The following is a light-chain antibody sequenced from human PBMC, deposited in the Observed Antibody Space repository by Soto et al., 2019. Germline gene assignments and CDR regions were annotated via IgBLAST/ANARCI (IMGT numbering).Light chain of an antibody. CDR1: QSVSSN. CDR3: QQYNNWPQIT. Sequence: ESVLTQSPGTLSLSPGERATLSCRASQSVSSNYLVWYQQKPGQAPSLLIYVASTRATGITARFSGSGCGTEFTLTISSLQYEDFAVYYCQQYNNWPQITFGQGTRLEIK. CDR2: VAS. V-gene: IGKV3-15*01. J-gene: IGKJ5*01.